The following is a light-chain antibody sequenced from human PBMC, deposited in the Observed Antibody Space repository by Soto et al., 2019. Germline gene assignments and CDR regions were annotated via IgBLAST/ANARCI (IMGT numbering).Light chain of an antibody. CDR1: SSNIGAGYD. Sequence: QSVVTQPPSVSGAPGQRVTISCTGSSSNIGAGYDVHWYQQFPGTAPKLLIYGNNNRPSGVTDRFSGSKSGTSASLAITGLQAKDEADYYCQSFDTRLNSVVFGGGTKVTVL. CDR3: QSFDTRLNSVV. V-gene: IGLV1-40*01. CDR2: GNN. J-gene: IGLJ2*01.